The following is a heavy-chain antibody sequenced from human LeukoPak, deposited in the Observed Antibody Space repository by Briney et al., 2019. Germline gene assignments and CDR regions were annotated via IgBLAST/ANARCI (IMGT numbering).Heavy chain of an antibody. V-gene: IGHV1-46*01. CDR3: WLAAAPNVAVAYYFDY. CDR2: INPSGGST. Sequence: ASVKVSCKASGYTFTSYYMHWVRQAPGQGLEWMGIINPSGGSTSYAQKFQGRVTMTRDTSTSTVYMELSSLRSEDTAVYYCWLAAAPNVAVAYYFDYWGQGTLVTVSS. CDR1: GYTFTSYY. D-gene: IGHD2-15*01. J-gene: IGHJ4*02.